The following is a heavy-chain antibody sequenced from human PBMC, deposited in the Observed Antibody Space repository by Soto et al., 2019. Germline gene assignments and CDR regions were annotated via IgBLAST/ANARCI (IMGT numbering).Heavy chain of an antibody. J-gene: IGHJ4*02. CDR1: GFMFSNHV. Sequence: PGGSLRLSCAASGFMFSNHVMHWVRPAPGKGLEWVAVIWSDGNNRYYADSVKGRFTISRDNSKNTVYLQMSSLRVEDTAVYYCVRGDNWNDEASDYWGQGTLVTVS. D-gene: IGHD1-1*01. CDR3: VRGDNWNDEASDY. CDR2: IWSDGNNR. V-gene: IGHV3-33*01.